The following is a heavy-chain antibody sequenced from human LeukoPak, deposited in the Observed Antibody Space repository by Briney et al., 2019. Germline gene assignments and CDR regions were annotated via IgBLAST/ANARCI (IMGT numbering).Heavy chain of an antibody. Sequence: GGSLRLSCEASGFTFGSFAMYWVRQAPGKGLDWIAGTFGSGGSPHYADSVKGRFTISRDNSKNTVYLQINSLRAEDTAVYYCGKTTAGYSSGQKPAWPVDYWGQGTLVTVSS. CDR2: TFGSGGSP. V-gene: IGHV3-23*01. J-gene: IGHJ4*02. CDR1: GFTFGSFA. D-gene: IGHD5-18*01. CDR3: GKTTAGYSSGQKPAWPVDY.